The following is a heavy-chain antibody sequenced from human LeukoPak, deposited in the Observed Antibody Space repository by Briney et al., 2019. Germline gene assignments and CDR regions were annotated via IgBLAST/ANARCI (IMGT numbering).Heavy chain of an antibody. J-gene: IGHJ4*02. CDR1: VYTFTTYP. D-gene: IGHD6-13*01. CDR3: ARGGIEPAGAFYY. CDR2: INAGNGNT. Sequence: ASVKVSCKASVYTFTTYPMHWVRQAPGQRLEWMGWINAGNGNTKYSQKFQGRVTITRDTSASTAYMELSSLRSEDTAVYYCARGGIEPAGAFYYWGQGTLVTVSS. V-gene: IGHV1-3*01.